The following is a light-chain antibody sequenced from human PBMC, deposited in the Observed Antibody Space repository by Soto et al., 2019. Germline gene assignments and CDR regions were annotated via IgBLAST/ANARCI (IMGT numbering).Light chain of an antibody. Sequence: EIVMTQSPATLSVSPGERATLSCRASQSVSDKLAWYQQKPGQAPRLLIYHASTRATGIPARFSGSGSGTEFTLTISSLQPDDFATYYCQQYNSYSYTFGQGTKLEIK. J-gene: IGKJ2*01. V-gene: IGKV3-15*01. CDR2: HAS. CDR3: QQYNSYSYT. CDR1: QSVSDK.